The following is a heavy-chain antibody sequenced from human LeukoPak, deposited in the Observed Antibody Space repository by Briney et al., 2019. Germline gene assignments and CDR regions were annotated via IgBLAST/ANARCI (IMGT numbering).Heavy chain of an antibody. CDR1: GGSISSYY. Sequence: SETLSLTCTVSGGSISSYYWSWIRQPPGKGLEWIGYIYYSGSTNYNPSLKSRVTISVDTSKNQFSLKLSSETAADTAVYYCARDGSSGWYGWFDPWGQGTLVTVSS. CDR3: ARDGSSGWYGWFDP. J-gene: IGHJ5*02. V-gene: IGHV4-59*01. CDR2: IYYSGST. D-gene: IGHD6-19*01.